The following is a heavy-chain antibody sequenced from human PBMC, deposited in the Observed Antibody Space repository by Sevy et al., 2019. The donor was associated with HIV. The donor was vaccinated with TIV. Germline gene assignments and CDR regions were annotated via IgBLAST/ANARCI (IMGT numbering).Heavy chain of an antibody. CDR3: AREGTATKPPYYYYGMDV. CDR2: IYYSGST. Sequence: SETLSLTCTVSGGSISSYYWSWIRQPPGKGLKSIGYIYYSGSTNYNPSLKSRVTISVDTSKNQFSLKLSSVTAADTAVYYCAREGTATKPPYYYYGMDVWGQGTTVTVSS. V-gene: IGHV4-59*01. CDR1: GGSISSYY. J-gene: IGHJ6*02. D-gene: IGHD6-25*01.